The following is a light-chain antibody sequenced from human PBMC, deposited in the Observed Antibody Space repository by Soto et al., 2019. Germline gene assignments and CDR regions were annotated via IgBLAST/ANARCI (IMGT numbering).Light chain of an antibody. CDR1: SSDVGGYNY. V-gene: IGLV2-8*01. CDR2: EVT. Sequence: QSALTQPPSASGSPGQSLTISCTGTSSDVGGYNYVSWYQQHPGKAPKLVIYEVTKRPSGVPDRFSGSKSGSTASLTVSGLQADDEAEYYCASYAGTKLFVFGSGTQLTVL. J-gene: IGLJ7*01. CDR3: ASYAGTKLFV.